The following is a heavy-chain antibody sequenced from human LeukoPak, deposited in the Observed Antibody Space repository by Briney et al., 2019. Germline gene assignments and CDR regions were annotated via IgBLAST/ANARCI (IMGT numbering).Heavy chain of an antibody. Sequence: ASETLSLTCTVSGGPISPYCWSWIRQPPGKGLEWIGYIYYTGNTNYNPSLKSRVTISVDTSKNQFSLKLNSVTAADTAVYYCARHYYDSSGYDAFDIWGQGTMVTVSS. D-gene: IGHD3-22*01. J-gene: IGHJ3*02. V-gene: IGHV4-59*01. CDR3: ARHYYDSSGYDAFDI. CDR1: GGPISPYC. CDR2: IYYTGNT.